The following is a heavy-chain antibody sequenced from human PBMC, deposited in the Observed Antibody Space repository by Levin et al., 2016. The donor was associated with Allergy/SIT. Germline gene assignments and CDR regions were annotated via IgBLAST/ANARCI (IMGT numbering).Heavy chain of an antibody. CDR3: AVLYGVEAVAVDY. CDR2: IGGGGDWT. CDR1: GFIFSNYA. D-gene: IGHD6-19*01. J-gene: IGHJ4*02. Sequence: GGSLRLSCAASGFIFSNYAMSWVRQAPGKGLEWVSAIGGGGDWTYYADSVRGRFTISRDNSKNTLYLQMNSLRAEDTAVYYCAVLYGVEAVAVDYWGQGALVTVSS. V-gene: IGHV3-23*01.